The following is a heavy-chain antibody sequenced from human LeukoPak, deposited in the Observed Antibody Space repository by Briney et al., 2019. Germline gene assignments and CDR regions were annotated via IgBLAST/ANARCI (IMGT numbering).Heavy chain of an antibody. D-gene: IGHD6-13*01. CDR2: IYSGGST. Sequence: ETLSLTCAVYGGSFSGYYWSWVRQAPGKGLEWVSVIYSGGSTYYADSVKGRFTISRDNSKNTLYLQMNSLRAEDTAVYYCARGGGSSWSHYFDYWGQGTLVTVSS. CDR3: ARGGGSSWSHYFDY. CDR1: GGSFSGYY. J-gene: IGHJ4*02. V-gene: IGHV3-66*01.